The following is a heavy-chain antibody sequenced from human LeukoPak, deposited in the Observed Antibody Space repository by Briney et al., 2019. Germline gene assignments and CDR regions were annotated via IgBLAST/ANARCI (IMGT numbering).Heavy chain of an antibody. CDR1: GGSISSSSYY. D-gene: IGHD2-15*01. V-gene: IGHV4-39*01. J-gene: IGHJ6*03. CDR3: ARVALGECSGGSCYSGYYYMDV. Sequence: PSETLSLTCSVSGGSISSSSYYWGWIRQPPGKGLEWIGSIYYSGSTYYNSSLKSRVTISVDTSKNQFSLKLSSATAADTAVYYRARVALGECSGGSCYSGYYYMDVWGKGTTVTVSS. CDR2: IYYSGST.